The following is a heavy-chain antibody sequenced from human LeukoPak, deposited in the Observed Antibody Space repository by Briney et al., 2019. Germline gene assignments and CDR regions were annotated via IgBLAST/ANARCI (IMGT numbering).Heavy chain of an antibody. V-gene: IGHV4-30-2*01. CDR1: GGSISSGGYY. Sequence: PSETLSLTCTVSGGSISSGGYYWSWIRQPPGKGLEWIGYIYHSGSTYYNPSLKSRVTISVDTSKNQFSLQLNSVTPEDTAVYYCARGGGSYDDAFDIWGQGTMVTVSS. CDR3: ARGGGSYDDAFDI. J-gene: IGHJ3*02. CDR2: IYHSGST. D-gene: IGHD6-25*01.